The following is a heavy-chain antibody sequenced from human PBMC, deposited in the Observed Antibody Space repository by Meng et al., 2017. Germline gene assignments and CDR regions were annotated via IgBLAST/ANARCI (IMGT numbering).Heavy chain of an antibody. Sequence: ESLKISCTVSGYSISSGYYWGWIRQPPGKGREWIGSIDHRGSTYYNPSLKSRVTISVDTSKNQFSLKLSSVPAADTPVYYCAREEGRGVRGVIITWGQGTLVTVSS. D-gene: IGHD3-10*01. CDR2: IDHRGST. V-gene: IGHV4-38-2*02. CDR1: GYSISSGYY. CDR3: AREEGRGVRGVIIT. J-gene: IGHJ4*02.